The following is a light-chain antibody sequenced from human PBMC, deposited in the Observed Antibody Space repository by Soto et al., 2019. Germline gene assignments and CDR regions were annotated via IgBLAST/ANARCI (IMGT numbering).Light chain of an antibody. V-gene: IGKV3-11*01. Sequence: EIVLTQSPATLSLSPGERATLSCRASQSVSSYLAWYQQKPGQAPRLLIYVASNGATGIPARFSGSGSGTDFTLTISSLEPEDFAVYYCQQRSNWPWTFGQGTKVEIK. CDR3: QQRSNWPWT. J-gene: IGKJ1*01. CDR1: QSVSSY. CDR2: VAS.